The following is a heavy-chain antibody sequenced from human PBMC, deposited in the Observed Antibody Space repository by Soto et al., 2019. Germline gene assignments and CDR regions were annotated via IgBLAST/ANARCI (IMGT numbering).Heavy chain of an antibody. CDR1: GFTVSSNY. V-gene: IGHV3-53*01. CDR3: ARDTGPPDYYYGMDV. CDR2: IYSGGST. J-gene: IGHJ6*02. Sequence: GGSLRLSCAASGFTVSSNYMSWVRQAPGKGLEWVSVIYSGGSTYYADSVKGRFTISRDNSKNTLYLQMNSLRAEDTAVYYCARDTGPPDYYYGMDVWGQGTTVTVSS. D-gene: IGHD3-10*01.